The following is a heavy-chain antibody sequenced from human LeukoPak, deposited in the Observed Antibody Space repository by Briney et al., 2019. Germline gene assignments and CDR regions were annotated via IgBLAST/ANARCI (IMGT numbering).Heavy chain of an antibody. J-gene: IGHJ4*02. D-gene: IGHD6-13*01. CDR2: ISPDGSRT. V-gene: IGHV3-74*01. CDR3: AKAAAGTSGYFDY. CDR1: GFPFSNHW. Sequence: GSLRLSCAASGFPFSNHWMHWVRQTPEKGLVWVSNISPDGSRTDYADSVKGRFTISRDNAKNSLYLQMNSLRAEDTALYYCAKAAAGTSGYFDYWGQGTLVAVSS.